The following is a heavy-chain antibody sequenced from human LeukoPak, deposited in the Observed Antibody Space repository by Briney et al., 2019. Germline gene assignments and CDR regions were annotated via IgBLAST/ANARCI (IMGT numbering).Heavy chain of an antibody. CDR2: IYPSGTT. CDR3: ARLHWGSGGSGSFDY. CDR1: GGSINSGYYS. V-gene: IGHV4-30-2*03. Sequence: SQTLSLTCAVSGGSINSGYYSWSWIRQPPGKGLEWIGCIYPSGTTSYNPSLKSRLTISVDTSKNHFSLKLSSVTAADTAVFYCARLHWGSGGSGSFDYWGQGTLVTVSS. J-gene: IGHJ4*02. D-gene: IGHD7-27*01.